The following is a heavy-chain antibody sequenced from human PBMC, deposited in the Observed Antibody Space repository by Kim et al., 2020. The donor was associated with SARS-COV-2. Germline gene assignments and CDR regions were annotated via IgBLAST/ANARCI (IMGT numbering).Heavy chain of an antibody. CDR1: GYSFTKSW. V-gene: IGHV5-10-1*01. J-gene: IGHJ6*02. CDR2: IDPSDSYT. D-gene: IGHD5-18*01. CDR3: GRHGGDVDTAQYGMDV. Sequence: GESLKISCEGSGYSFTKSWITWVRQMPGKGLEWMGRIDPSDSYTNYSPSFQGRVTISTDKSSFTAYLQWSSLRASDTAVYYCGRHGGDVDTAQYGMDVWGPGTTVTVSS.